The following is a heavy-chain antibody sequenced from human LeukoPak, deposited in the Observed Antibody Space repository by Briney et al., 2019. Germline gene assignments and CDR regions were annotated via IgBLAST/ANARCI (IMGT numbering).Heavy chain of an antibody. CDR2: IYHSGST. D-gene: IGHD2-8*01. CDR1: GGSISTYY. Sequence: SETLSLACTVSGGSISTYYWSWIRQPPGKGLEWIGYIYHSGSTYYNPSLKSRVTISVDRSKNQFSLKLSSVTAADTAVYYCARGIGMQSNAFDIWGQGTMVTVSS. V-gene: IGHV4-59*12. CDR3: ARGIGMQSNAFDI. J-gene: IGHJ3*02.